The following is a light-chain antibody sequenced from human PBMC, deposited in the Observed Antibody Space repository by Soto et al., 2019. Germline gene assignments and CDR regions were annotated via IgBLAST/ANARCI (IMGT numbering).Light chain of an antibody. CDR3: QQRRNWPKLT. J-gene: IGKJ4*02. V-gene: IGKV3-11*01. Sequence: EIVLTQSPATLSLSPGERATLSCRASQSVSSYLAWYQQKPGKAPRLLIYDASNRATGIPARFSGSGSGTDFTLTISSRGPEDFAVYYCQQRRNWPKLTFGGGTKVEIK. CDR2: DAS. CDR1: QSVSSY.